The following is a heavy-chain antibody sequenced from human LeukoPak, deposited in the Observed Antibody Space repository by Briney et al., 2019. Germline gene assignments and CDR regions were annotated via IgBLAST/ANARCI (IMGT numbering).Heavy chain of an antibody. CDR1: GGSFSGYY. D-gene: IGHD6-6*01. J-gene: IGHJ4*02. Sequence: SETLSLTCAVYGGSFSGYYWSWIRQPPGKGLEWIGEINHSGSTNYNPSLKSRVTISVDTSKNQFSLKLSSVTAAVTAVYYCARGDSSSSPYYFDYWGQGTLVTVSS. CDR2: INHSGST. V-gene: IGHV4-34*01. CDR3: ARGDSSSSPYYFDY.